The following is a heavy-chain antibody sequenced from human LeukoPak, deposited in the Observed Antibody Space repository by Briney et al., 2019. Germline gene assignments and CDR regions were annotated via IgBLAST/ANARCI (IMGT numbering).Heavy chain of an antibody. D-gene: IGHD1-26*01. CDR2: IYTSGST. Sequence: SETLSLTCTVSGGSISSGSYYWSWIPQPAGKGLEWIGRIYTSGSTNYNPSLKSRVTISVDTSKNQFSLKLSSVTAADTAVYYCARDGFDRIVGATDWYFDLWGRGTLVTVSS. CDR1: GGSISSGSYY. CDR3: ARDGFDRIVGATDWYFDL. V-gene: IGHV4-61*02. J-gene: IGHJ2*01.